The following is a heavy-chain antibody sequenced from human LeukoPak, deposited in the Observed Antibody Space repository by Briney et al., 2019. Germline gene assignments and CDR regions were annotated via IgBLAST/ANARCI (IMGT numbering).Heavy chain of an antibody. J-gene: IGHJ4*02. V-gene: IGHV3-30*03. D-gene: IGHD6-13*01. Sequence: GGSLRLSCAASGFTFSSYGMHWVRQAPGKGLEWVAVISYDGSNKYYADSVKGRFTISRDNSKNTLYLQINSLRAEDTAIYYCAMGGGYSSSWYTPFDYWGQGTLVTVSS. CDR2: ISYDGSNK. CDR3: AMGGGYSSSWYTPFDY. CDR1: GFTFSSYG.